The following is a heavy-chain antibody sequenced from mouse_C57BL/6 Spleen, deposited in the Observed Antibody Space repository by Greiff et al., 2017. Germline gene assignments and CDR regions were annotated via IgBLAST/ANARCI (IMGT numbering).Heavy chain of an antibody. V-gene: IGHV2-6*01. CDR1: GFSLTSYG. CDR3: AGTTVWAMDY. Sequence: QVQLQQSGPGLVAPSQSLSITCTVSGFSLTSYGVDWVRQSPGKGLEWLGVIWGVGSTNYNSALKSRLSISKDNSKSQVFLKMNSLQTDDKAMYYCAGTTVWAMDYWGQGTSVTVSS. J-gene: IGHJ4*01. CDR2: IWGVGST. D-gene: IGHD1-1*01.